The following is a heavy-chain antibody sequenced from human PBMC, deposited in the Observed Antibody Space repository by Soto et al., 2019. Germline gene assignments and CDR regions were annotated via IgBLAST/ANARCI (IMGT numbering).Heavy chain of an antibody. CDR2: ISGSGGST. Sequence: GGSLRLSCAASGFTFSSYAMSWVRQAPGKGLEWVSAISGSGGSTYYADSVKGRFTISRDNSKNTLYLQMNSLRAEDTAVYYCAKEESLTIFGVVRGXFDYWGQGTLVTVS. V-gene: IGHV3-23*01. J-gene: IGHJ4*02. CDR3: AKEESLTIFGVVRGXFDY. D-gene: IGHD3-3*01. CDR1: GFTFSSYA.